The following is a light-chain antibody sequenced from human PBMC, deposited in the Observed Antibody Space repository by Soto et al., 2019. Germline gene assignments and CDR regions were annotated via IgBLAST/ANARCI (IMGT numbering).Light chain of an antibody. V-gene: IGLV7-43*01. J-gene: IGLJ7*01. CDR2: RTS. CDR3: LLLYRDAWV. Sequence: QTVVTQEPSLTVSPGGTVTLTCAFSTGAVTSASYPNWFQQKPGQAPRALIYRTSDKQSWTPARFSGSVLGDKAALTLSGVQPEDEAEYYCLLLYRDAWVFGGGTQLTVL. CDR1: TGAVTSASY.